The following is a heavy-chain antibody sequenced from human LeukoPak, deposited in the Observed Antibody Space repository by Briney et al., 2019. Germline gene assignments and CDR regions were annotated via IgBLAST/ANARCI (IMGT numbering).Heavy chain of an antibody. V-gene: IGHV1-18*01. CDR1: GYSFTSYG. J-gene: IGHJ4*02. CDR3: ARGKSVATAPRHPFDY. D-gene: IGHD5-12*01. Sequence: ASVKVSCKASGYSFTSYGISWVRQAPGQGLEWMGWISGYNYNTNYAQKFRGRVTMTTDTSTNTVDMELRSLRSDDTAAYYCARGKSVATAPRHPFDYWGQGTLVTVSS. CDR2: ISGYNYNT.